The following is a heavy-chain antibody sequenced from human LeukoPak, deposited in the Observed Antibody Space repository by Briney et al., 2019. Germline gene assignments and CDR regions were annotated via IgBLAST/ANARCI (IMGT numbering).Heavy chain of an antibody. CDR1: GFTFSSYA. Sequence: GGSLRLSCSASGFTFSSYAMHWVRQAPGKGLEYVPAISSNGGSTYYADSVKGRFTISRDNSKNTLYLQMSSLRAEDTAVYYCVKALRKRGYSGYDDFDYWGQGTLVTVSS. J-gene: IGHJ4*02. D-gene: IGHD5-12*01. V-gene: IGHV3-64D*06. CDR2: ISSNGGST. CDR3: VKALRKRGYSGYDDFDY.